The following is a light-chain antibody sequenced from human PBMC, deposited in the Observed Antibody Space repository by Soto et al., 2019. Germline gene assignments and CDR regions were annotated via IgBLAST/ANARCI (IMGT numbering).Light chain of an antibody. J-gene: IGKJ1*01. CDR1: QTISTNS. Sequence: EVELTQSPGTLSLSVGERATISCRASQTISTNSLARDKHRPGQAPRLHIYGAHIRATRIPDRFSGSGSRTDITLTISRLESEDFAVSYCQQYGNLLWTFGQGTKVDIK. V-gene: IGKV3-20*01. CDR3: QQYGNLLWT. CDR2: GAH.